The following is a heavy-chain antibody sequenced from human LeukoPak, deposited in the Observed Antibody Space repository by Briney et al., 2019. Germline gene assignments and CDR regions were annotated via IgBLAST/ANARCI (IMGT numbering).Heavy chain of an antibody. CDR2: IIPIFGTA. CDR3: ARCRGYYDFWSGYYDRSYYYYYGMDV. D-gene: IGHD3-3*01. Sequence: GASVKVSCKASGGTFSSYAISWVRQAPGQGLEWMGGIIPIFGTANYAQKFQGRVTITADESTSTAYMELSSLRSEDTAVYYCARCRGYYDFWSGYYDRSYYYYYGMDVWGQGTTVTVSS. CDR1: GGTFSSYA. V-gene: IGHV1-69*13. J-gene: IGHJ6*02.